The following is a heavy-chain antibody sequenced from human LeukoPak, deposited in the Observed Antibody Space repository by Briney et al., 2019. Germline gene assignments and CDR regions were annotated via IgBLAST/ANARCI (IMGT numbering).Heavy chain of an antibody. CDR1: GFTFSTYW. J-gene: IGHJ4*02. D-gene: IGHD6-19*01. Sequence: GGSLRLSCAASGFTFSTYWMHWVRQAPGKGLMWVSRFNSDGSSTYYADSVKGRLTISRDNSKNTLYLQMNSLRAEDTAVYYCAKDLRQWLPTRYFDYWGQGTLVTVSS. V-gene: IGHV3-74*01. CDR3: AKDLRQWLPTRYFDY. CDR2: FNSDGSST.